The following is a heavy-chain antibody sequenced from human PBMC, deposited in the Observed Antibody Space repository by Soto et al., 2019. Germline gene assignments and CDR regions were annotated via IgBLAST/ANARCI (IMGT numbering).Heavy chain of an antibody. J-gene: IGHJ3*02. CDR3: ARVLRDGYRGGPFDI. V-gene: IGHV3-30-3*01. CDR2: ISYDGSTT. CDR1: GFPFSTYG. Sequence: PGWSLRLFCAASGFPFSTYGMHWLRQAPGKGLEWVAVISYDGSTTYFADSVKGRFTISRDNSKNTLYLQMNSLRSEDTAVYYCARVLRDGYRGGPFDIWGQGTMVTVSS. D-gene: IGHD2-21*01.